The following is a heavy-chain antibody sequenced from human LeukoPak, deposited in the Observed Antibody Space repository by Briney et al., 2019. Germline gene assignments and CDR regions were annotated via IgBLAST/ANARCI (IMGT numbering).Heavy chain of an antibody. CDR2: IYYSGST. CDR3: ARDRDSSGWELDY. Sequence: SETLSLTCTVSGGSISSYYWSWIRQPPVKGLEWIGYIYYSGSTNYNPSLKSRVTISVDTSKNQFSLKLSSVTAADTAVYYCARDRDSSGWELDYWGQGTLVTVSS. CDR1: GGSISSYY. V-gene: IGHV4-59*01. D-gene: IGHD6-19*01. J-gene: IGHJ4*02.